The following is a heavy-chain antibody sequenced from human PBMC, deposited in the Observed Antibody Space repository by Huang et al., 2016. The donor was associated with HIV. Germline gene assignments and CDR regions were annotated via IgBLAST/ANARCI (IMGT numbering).Heavy chain of an antibody. V-gene: IGHV3-30-3*02. CDR3: TKTPDRDYFDH. D-gene: IGHD2-15*01. Sequence: QVQLVESGGGVVQPGRSLRLSCAASGFMFCSSAIHWVRQAPGKGLEWLAYISYDGSSKYYADSVKGRFTISRDNSKNTLYLQMYSLTTEDTAVYYCTKTPDRDYFDHWGQGALVTVSS. J-gene: IGHJ4*02. CDR1: GFMFCSSA. CDR2: ISYDGSSK.